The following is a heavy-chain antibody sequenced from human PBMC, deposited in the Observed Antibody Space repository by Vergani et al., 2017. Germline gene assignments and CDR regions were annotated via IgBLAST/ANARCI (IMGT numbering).Heavy chain of an antibody. CDR2: VYYSGTT. J-gene: IGHJ6*03. V-gene: IGHV4-30-2*01. D-gene: IGHD3/OR15-3a*01. Sequence: QLQLQESDSRLVNPSQTLSLTCTLSGDAISRDTYSWNWVRQPPGKPLEWIGSVYYSGTTYYNPSLGGRVTMSIDKSKNHFSLTLTSVTAADSAFYFCALGQTGYXRDWSTYLFYIDVWGKGTTVTVSS. CDR3: ALGQTGYXRDWSTYLFYIDV. CDR1: GDAISRDTYS.